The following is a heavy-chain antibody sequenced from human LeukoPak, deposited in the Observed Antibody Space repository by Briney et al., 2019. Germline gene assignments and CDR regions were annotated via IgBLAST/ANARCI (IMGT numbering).Heavy chain of an antibody. J-gene: IGHJ5*02. D-gene: IGHD3-22*01. CDR1: GSSISSYY. V-gene: IGHV4-59*12. CDR3: ARDRGYYDSSGYSDAPSWFDP. Sequence: SETLSLTCIVSGSSISSYYWNWIRQPPGKGLEWIGSFYHSGSTYYNPSLKSRVTISVDTSKNQFSLKLSSVTAADTAVYYCARDRGYYDSSGYSDAPSWFDPWGQGTLVTVSS. CDR2: FYHSGST.